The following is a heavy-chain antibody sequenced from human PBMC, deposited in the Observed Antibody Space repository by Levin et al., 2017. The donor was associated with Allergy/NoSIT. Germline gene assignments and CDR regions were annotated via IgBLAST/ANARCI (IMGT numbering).Heavy chain of an antibody. CDR3: ARAARYDYVWGSYRYTENY. V-gene: IGHV3-11*05. CDR2: ISSSSSYT. J-gene: IGHJ4*02. CDR1: GFTFSDYY. Sequence: LSLTCAASGFTFSDYYMSWIRQAPGKGLEWVSYISSSSSYTNYADSVKGRFTISRDNAKNSLYLQMNSLRAEDTAVYYCARAARYDYVWGSYRYTENYWGQGTLVTVSS. D-gene: IGHD3-16*02.